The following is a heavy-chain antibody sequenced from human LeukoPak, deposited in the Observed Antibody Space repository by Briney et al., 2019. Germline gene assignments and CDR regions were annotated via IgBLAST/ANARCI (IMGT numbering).Heavy chain of an antibody. CDR3: ARVEGPSIFGVIDY. Sequence: GASVMVSCKASGYIFTNYGISWVRQAPGQGLEWMGWISVYNGDTNYAQKLQGRVTMTTDTSTSTAYMEVRSLRSDDTAVYFCARVEGPSIFGVIDYWGQGTLVTISS. CDR1: GYIFTNYG. CDR2: ISVYNGDT. D-gene: IGHD3-3*01. V-gene: IGHV1-18*01. J-gene: IGHJ4*02.